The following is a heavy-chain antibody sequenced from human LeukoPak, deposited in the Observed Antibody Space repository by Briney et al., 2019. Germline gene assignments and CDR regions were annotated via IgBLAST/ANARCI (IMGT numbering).Heavy chain of an antibody. D-gene: IGHD3-10*02. Sequence: PGGSLRLSCAASGFTFSSSEMNWVRQAPGKGREWVSYISSSGSTIYYADSVKGRFTISRDNAKNSLYLQMNSLRAEDTAVYYCAELGITMIGGVWGKGTTVTISS. CDR3: AELGITMIGGV. V-gene: IGHV3-48*03. CDR1: GFTFSSSE. CDR2: ISSSGSTI. J-gene: IGHJ6*04.